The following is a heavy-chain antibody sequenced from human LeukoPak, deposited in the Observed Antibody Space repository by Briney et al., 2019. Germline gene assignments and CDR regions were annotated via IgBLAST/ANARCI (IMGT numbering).Heavy chain of an antibody. D-gene: IGHD2-2*02. Sequence: SETLSLTCTVSGGSISSNNDYWGWIRQPPGKGLEWIGTVYDSGSSYYNPSLESRVTISVGPSKNQFSLRLTSVTAADTAVYYCARGYCNSTTCYKPQINWLDPWGQGTLVTVSS. V-gene: IGHV4-39*07. CDR1: GGSISSNNDY. CDR2: VYDSGSS. CDR3: ARGYCNSTTCYKPQINWLDP. J-gene: IGHJ5*02.